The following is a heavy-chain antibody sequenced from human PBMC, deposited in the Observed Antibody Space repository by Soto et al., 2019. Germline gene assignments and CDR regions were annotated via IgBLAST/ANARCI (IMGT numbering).Heavy chain of an antibody. Sequence: PSETLSLTCTVSGGSISSSSYYWGWIRQPPGKGLEWIGSIYYSGSTYYNPSLKSRVTISVDTSKNQFSLKLSSVTAADTAVYYCARTYYDFWSKKMGNNWFDPWGQRTLVTVSS. CDR3: ARTYYDFWSKKMGNNWFDP. J-gene: IGHJ5*02. D-gene: IGHD3-3*01. CDR1: GGSISSSSYY. CDR2: IYYSGST. V-gene: IGHV4-39*01.